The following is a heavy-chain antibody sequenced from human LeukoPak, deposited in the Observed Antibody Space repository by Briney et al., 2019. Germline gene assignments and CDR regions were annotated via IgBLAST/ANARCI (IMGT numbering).Heavy chain of an antibody. CDR1: GYTFTDYY. V-gene: IGHV1-2*06. CDR3: ARDFFHGHCTGLSCFLLDY. J-gene: IGHJ4*02. D-gene: IGHD2-8*02. Sequence: ASVKVSCKVSGYTFTDYYMHWVQQAPGQGLEWMGRINPNSGGTNYAQKSQGRVTMTRETSISTAYMELSRLRSDDTAVYYCARDFFHGHCTGLSCFLLDYWGQGSLVTVSS. CDR2: INPNSGGT.